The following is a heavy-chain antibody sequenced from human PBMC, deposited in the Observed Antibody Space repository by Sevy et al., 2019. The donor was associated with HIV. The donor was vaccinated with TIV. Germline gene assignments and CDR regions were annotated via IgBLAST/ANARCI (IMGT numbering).Heavy chain of an antibody. J-gene: IGHJ4*02. Sequence: GGSLRLSCAASGFTFSYSGMHWVRQAPGKGLEWVTFIQYDGSNKYYADSVKGRFTISRDNSKNTLYLQMNNLRRDDTAVYYCAKNTAAVGTGGFDYWGQGTLVTVSS. CDR1: GFTFSYSG. CDR3: AKNTAAVGTGGFDY. V-gene: IGHV3-30*02. D-gene: IGHD6-13*01. CDR2: IQYDGSNK.